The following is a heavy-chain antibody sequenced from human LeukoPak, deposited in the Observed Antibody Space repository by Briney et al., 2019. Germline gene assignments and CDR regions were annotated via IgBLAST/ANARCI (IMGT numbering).Heavy chain of an antibody. D-gene: IGHD3-22*01. CDR2: MNPNSGDT. V-gene: IGHV1-2*02. CDR1: GYTFTGYY. Sequence: ASVKVSCKASGYTFTGYYMHWVRQAPGQGLEWMGWMNPNSGDTNHAQKFQGRVTMTRDTSISTAYMELSRLRSDDTAVYYCARERYDSSGYYGYWGQGTLVTVSS. CDR3: ARERYDSSGYYGY. J-gene: IGHJ4*02.